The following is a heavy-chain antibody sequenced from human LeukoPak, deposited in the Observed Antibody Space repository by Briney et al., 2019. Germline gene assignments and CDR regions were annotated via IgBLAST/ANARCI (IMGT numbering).Heavy chain of an antibody. V-gene: IGHV3-23*01. CDR3: AKDGQVVAVPCAYLN. Sequence: GGSLRLSCAASGFTFSSYAMSWVRQAPGRGLQWISTITDSGRSTYYADSVKGRFTISRDNSKNTLDLQMNSLRAEDTAVYYCAKDGQVVAVPCAYLNWGQGTLVTVAS. CDR1: GFTFSSYA. J-gene: IGHJ4*02. D-gene: IGHD2-2*01. CDR2: ITDSGRST.